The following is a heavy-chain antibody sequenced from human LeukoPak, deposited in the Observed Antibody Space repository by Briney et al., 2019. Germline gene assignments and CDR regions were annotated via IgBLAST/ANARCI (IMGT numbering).Heavy chain of an antibody. CDR3: ATPRGVMGATSFDY. V-gene: IGHV1-24*01. Sequence: ASVKVSCKVSGYTLTELSMHWVRQAPGKGLEWMGGFDPEDGETIYAQKFQGRVTMTEDTSTDTAYMELSSLRSEDTAVYYCATPRGVMGATSFDYWGQGTLVTVSS. D-gene: IGHD1-26*01. CDR1: GYTLTELS. CDR2: FDPEDGET. J-gene: IGHJ4*02.